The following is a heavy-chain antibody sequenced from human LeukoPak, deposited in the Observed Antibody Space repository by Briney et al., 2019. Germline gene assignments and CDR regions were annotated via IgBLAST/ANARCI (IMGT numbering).Heavy chain of an antibody. CDR2: IWNDGRDK. CDR1: GFTFSLYG. Sequence: GGSLRLSCTTSGFTFSLYGMHWVRQAAGKGVEWVAVIWNDGRDKYYGGSVKGRFTISRDNSKNTVYLQMNSLRVEDTAVYYCAKDAQRGFDYSNSLESWGQGALVTVSS. CDR3: AKDAQRGFDYSNSLES. D-gene: IGHD4-11*01. J-gene: IGHJ4*02. V-gene: IGHV3-33*06.